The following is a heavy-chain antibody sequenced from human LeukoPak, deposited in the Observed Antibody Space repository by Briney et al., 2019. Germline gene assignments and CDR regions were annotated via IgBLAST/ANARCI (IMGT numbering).Heavy chain of an antibody. CDR1: GFTFSSYS. J-gene: IGHJ4*02. CDR3: ARDLQGYDFWSGYCFDY. V-gene: IGHV3-21*01. CDR2: ISSSSYI. D-gene: IGHD3-3*01. Sequence: PGGSLRLSCAASGFTFSSYSMNWVRQAPGKGLEWVSSISSSSYIYYADSVKGRFTISRDNAKNSLYLQMNSLRAEDTAVYYCARDLQGYDFWSGYCFDYWGQGTLVTVSS.